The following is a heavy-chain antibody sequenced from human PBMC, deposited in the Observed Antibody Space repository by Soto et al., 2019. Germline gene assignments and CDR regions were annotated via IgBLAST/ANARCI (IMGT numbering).Heavy chain of an antibody. CDR2: ISSSSATI. V-gene: IGHV3-48*02. Sequence: EVQLVESGGGLVQPGGSLRLSCAASGFTFTSYGMTWVRQAPGKGLEWVSYISSSSATIYYADSMRGRFTVSRDNAKNSLYLQMNSLRDEDTAVYYCARVFAAYSYGYFYWGQGTLVTVSS. J-gene: IGHJ4*02. CDR1: GFTFTSYG. CDR3: ARVFAAYSYGYFY. D-gene: IGHD5-18*01.